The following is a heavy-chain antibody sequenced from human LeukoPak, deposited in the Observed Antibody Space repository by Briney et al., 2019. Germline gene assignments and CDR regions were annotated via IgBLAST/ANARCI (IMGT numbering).Heavy chain of an antibody. CDR3: ARGYCSSTSCYGGSY. Sequence: GASVKVSCKASGYTFTSYAMNWVRQAPGQGLEWMGWINTNTGNPTYAQGFTGRFVFAWDTSVSTAYLQISSLKAEDTAVYYCARGYCSSTSCYGGSYWGQGTLVTVS. CDR1: GYTFTSYA. D-gene: IGHD2-2*01. CDR2: INTNTGNP. V-gene: IGHV7-4-1*02. J-gene: IGHJ4*02.